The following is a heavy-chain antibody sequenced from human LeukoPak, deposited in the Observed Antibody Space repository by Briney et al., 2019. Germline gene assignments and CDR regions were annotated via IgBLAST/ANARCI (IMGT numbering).Heavy chain of an antibody. V-gene: IGHV4-34*01. D-gene: IGHD3-22*01. CDR2: INHSGST. CDR3: ARRRIGFYYDSSGYVTLFDY. J-gene: IGHJ4*02. Sequence: PSETLSPTCAVYGGSFSGYYWSWIRQPPGKGLEWIGEINHSGSTNYNPSLKSRVTISVDTSKHQFSLKLSSVTAADTAVYYCARRRIGFYYDSSGYVTLFDYWGQGTLVTVSS. CDR1: GGSFSGYY.